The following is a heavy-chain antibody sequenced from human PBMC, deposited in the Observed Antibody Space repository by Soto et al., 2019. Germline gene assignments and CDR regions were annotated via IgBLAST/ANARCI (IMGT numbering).Heavy chain of an antibody. CDR1: GGSFSGYY. V-gene: IGHV4-59*01. CDR3: ARLPYYDFWSGSPWGYYYYGMDV. Sequence: SETLSLTCAVYGGSFSGYYWSWIRQPPGKGLEWIGYTYYSGSTNYNPSLKSRVTISVDTSKNQFSLKLSSVTAADTAVYYCARLPYYDFWSGSPWGYYYYGMDVWGQGTTVTVSS. D-gene: IGHD3-3*01. J-gene: IGHJ6*02. CDR2: TYYSGST.